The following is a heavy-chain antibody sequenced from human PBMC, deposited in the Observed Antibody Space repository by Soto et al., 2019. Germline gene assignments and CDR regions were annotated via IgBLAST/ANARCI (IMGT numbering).Heavy chain of an antibody. CDR1: GFTFSSYA. D-gene: IGHD3-9*01. Sequence: PGGSLRLSCAASGFTFSSYAMSWVRQAPGKGLEWVSAISGSGGSTYYADSVEGRFTISRDNSKNTLYLQMNSLRAEDTAVYYCAKGNYDILTGSRWFDPWGQGTLVTVSS. J-gene: IGHJ5*02. V-gene: IGHV3-23*01. CDR2: ISGSGGST. CDR3: AKGNYDILTGSRWFDP.